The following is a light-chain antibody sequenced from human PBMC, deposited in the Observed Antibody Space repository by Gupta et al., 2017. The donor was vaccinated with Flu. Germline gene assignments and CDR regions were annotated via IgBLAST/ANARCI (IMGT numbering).Light chain of an antibody. CDR2: DTS. CDR1: QYVSTY. J-gene: IGKJ4*01. V-gene: IGKV3-11*01. Sequence: EVVLTQSPATLSLSPGETATLSCRASQYVSTYLAWYQHKPGQAPRLLILDTSNRATGIPARFSGGGSGTDFTLTINDLEPEDVAVYYCQQSVKWPPTFGGGTKVEI. CDR3: QQSVKWPPT.